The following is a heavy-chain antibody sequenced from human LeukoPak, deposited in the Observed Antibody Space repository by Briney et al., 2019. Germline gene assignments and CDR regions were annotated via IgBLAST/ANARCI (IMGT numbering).Heavy chain of an antibody. V-gene: IGHV3-9*01. CDR1: GFTFDNYA. CDR2: ISWSSGTI. Sequence: GRSLRLSCAASGFTFDNYAMHWVRQAPGKGLEWASGISWSSGTIDYADSVKGRFTISRDNAKNSLYLQMNSLRVEDTALYYCAKRLGSSGWGFDFWGQGTLVTVSS. J-gene: IGHJ4*02. CDR3: AKRLGSSGWGFDF. D-gene: IGHD6-19*01.